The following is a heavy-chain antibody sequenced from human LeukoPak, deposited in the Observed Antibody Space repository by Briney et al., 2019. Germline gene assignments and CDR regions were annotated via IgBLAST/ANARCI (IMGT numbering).Heavy chain of an antibody. CDR1: GFTSSSYS. V-gene: IGHV3-21*01. CDR2: ISSSSSYI. D-gene: IGHD3-22*01. Sequence: GGSLRLSCAVSGFTSSSYSMNWVRQAPGKGLEWVSSISSSSSYIYYADSVKGRFTISRDNAKNSLYLQMNSLRAEDTAVYYCARDDYYDSSGYGGYFDYWGQGTLVTVSS. J-gene: IGHJ4*02. CDR3: ARDDYYDSSGYGGYFDY.